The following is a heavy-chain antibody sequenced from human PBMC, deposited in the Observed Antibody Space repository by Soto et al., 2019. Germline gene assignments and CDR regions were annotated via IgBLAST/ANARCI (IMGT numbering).Heavy chain of an antibody. V-gene: IGHV4-31*03. J-gene: IGHJ4*02. CDR2: IYYSGST. D-gene: IGHD3-16*01. Sequence: PSETLSLTCTVSGGSISSGGYYWSWIRQHPGKGLEWIGYIYYSGSTYYNPSLKSRVTISVDTSKNQFSLKLSSVTAADTAVYYCARALARGETALNPNFDYWGQGTLVTVSS. CDR3: ARALARGETALNPNFDY. CDR1: GGSISSGGYY.